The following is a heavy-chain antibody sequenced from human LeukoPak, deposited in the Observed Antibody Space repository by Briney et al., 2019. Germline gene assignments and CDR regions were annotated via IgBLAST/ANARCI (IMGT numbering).Heavy chain of an antibody. D-gene: IGHD2-15*01. Sequence: GGTLRLSCAASGFSFSTYSMTWVRQAPGKGLEWVSIISGSGGATYYADSVKGRFTISRDNSKNTLYLQMNSLIAEDTAVYYCARGGYYMDVWGKGTTVTVSS. J-gene: IGHJ6*03. V-gene: IGHV3-23*01. CDR1: GFSFSTYS. CDR2: ISGSGGAT. CDR3: ARGGYYMDV.